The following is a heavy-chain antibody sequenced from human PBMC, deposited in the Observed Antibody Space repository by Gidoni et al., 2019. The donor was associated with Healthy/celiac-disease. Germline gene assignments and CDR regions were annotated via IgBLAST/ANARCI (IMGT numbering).Heavy chain of an antibody. CDR2: ISWNSGSI. CDR1: GFTFDDYA. V-gene: IGHV3-9*01. D-gene: IGHD2-2*01. CDR3: AKDMYFSSGKYQLLSYWYFDL. J-gene: IGHJ2*01. Sequence: EVQLVESGGGLVQPGRSLRLSCAASGFTFDDYAMHWVRQAPGKGLEWVSGISWNSGSIGYADAVKGRFTISRDNAKNFLYLQMNSLRAEDTALYYCAKDMYFSSGKYQLLSYWYFDLWGRGTLVTVSS.